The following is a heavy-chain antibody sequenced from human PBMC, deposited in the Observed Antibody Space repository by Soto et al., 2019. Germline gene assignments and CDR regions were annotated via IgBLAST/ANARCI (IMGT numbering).Heavy chain of an antibody. V-gene: IGHV3-21*01. CDR1: GFTFTNYG. J-gene: IGHJ4*02. Sequence: PGGSLRLSCAVSGFTFTNYGFNWVRQAPGKGLEWVSSVSKSDYTYYSDSVKGRFTISRDNAKNSVSLQMNNLRAEDTAVYYCTREDSIIISAVADFWGQGTLVTAPQ. D-gene: IGHD6-19*01. CDR2: VSKSDYT. CDR3: TREDSIIISAVADF.